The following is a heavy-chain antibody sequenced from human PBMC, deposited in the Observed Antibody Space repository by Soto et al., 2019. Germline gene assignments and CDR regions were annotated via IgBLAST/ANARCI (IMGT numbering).Heavy chain of an antibody. CDR1: GGSFSGYY. Sequence: PSETLSLTCAVHGGSFSGYYWSWIRQPPGKGLEWIGEINHSGSTNYNPSLKSRVTISVDTSKSQFSLKLSSVTAADTAVYYCAREWYYGDFFFDYWGQGTLVTVSS. CDR2: INHSGST. CDR3: AREWYYGDFFFDY. V-gene: IGHV4-34*01. D-gene: IGHD4-17*01. J-gene: IGHJ4*02.